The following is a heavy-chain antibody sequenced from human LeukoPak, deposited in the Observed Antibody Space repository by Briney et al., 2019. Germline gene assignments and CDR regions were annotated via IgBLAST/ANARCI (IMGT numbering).Heavy chain of an antibody. CDR3: AKDPHSSSWYPTSGY. D-gene: IGHD6-13*01. Sequence: PGGSLRLSCAASGFTFSSFGMTWVRQAPGKGLEWVSAISGSGGSTYYADSVKGRFTISRDNSKNTLYLQMNSLRAEDTAVYYCAKDPHSSSWYPTSGYWGQGTLVTVSS. CDR2: ISGSGGST. CDR1: GFTFSSFG. J-gene: IGHJ4*02. V-gene: IGHV3-23*01.